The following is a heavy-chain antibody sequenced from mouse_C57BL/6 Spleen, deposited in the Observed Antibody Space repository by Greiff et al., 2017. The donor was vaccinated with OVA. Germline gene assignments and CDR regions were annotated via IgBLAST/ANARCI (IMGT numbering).Heavy chain of an antibody. V-gene: IGHV14-3*01. D-gene: IGHD2-4*01. J-gene: IGHJ3*01. CDR2: IDPANGNT. CDR3: DVYYDYDGHFAY. CDR1: GFNIKNTY. Sequence: EVQLVESVAELVRPGASVKLSCTASGFNIKNTYMHWVKQRPEQGLEWIGRIDPANGNTKYAPKFQGKATITADTSSNTAYLQLSSLTSQDTAIYYCDVYYDYDGHFAYWGQGTLVTVSA.